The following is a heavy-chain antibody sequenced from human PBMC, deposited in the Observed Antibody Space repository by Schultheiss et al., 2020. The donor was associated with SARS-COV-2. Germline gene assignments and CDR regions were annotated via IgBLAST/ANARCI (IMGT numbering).Heavy chain of an antibody. CDR2: IYTSGST. V-gene: IGHV4-4*07. CDR1: GGSFSGYY. Sequence: SETLSLTCAVYGGSFSGYYWSWIRQPAGKGLEWIGRIYTSGSTNYNPSLKSRVTMSVDTSKNQFSLKLSSVTAADTAVYYCARDGSAATRYGMDVWGQGTTVTVSS. J-gene: IGHJ6*02. D-gene: IGHD2-15*01. CDR3: ARDGSAATRYGMDV.